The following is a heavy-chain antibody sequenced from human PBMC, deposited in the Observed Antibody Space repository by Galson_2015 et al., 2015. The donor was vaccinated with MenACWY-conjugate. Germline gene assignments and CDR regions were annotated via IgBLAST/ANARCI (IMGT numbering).Heavy chain of an antibody. CDR1: GFPFSINYA. CDR3: AREGPLTFNPDH. D-gene: IGHD1-14*01. V-gene: IGHV1-3*01. CDR2: INVGNGNT. J-gene: IGHJ4*02. Sequence: SVKVSCKASGFPFSINYAIHWVRQAPGQILEWVGWINVGNGNTAYSRKFQGRVTVARDTSATTAYLELSGLTTADTAVYYCAREGPLTFNPDHWGPGTLVTVST.